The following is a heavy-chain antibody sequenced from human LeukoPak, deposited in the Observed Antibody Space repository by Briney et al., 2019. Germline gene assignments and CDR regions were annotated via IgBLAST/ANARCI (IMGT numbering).Heavy chain of an antibody. CDR1: GFTFSTYA. Sequence: PGGSLTLSCAASGFTFSTYAMHWLRPAPGKGLERVAVISYDGSNKYYEDSVKGRFTISRDNSKNTLYLQMNSLRAEDTAVYYCARERGYYDSSGYYDGGFDYWGQGTLVTVSS. CDR3: ARERGYYDSSGYYDGGFDY. J-gene: IGHJ4*02. V-gene: IGHV3-30*04. CDR2: ISYDGSNK. D-gene: IGHD3-22*01.